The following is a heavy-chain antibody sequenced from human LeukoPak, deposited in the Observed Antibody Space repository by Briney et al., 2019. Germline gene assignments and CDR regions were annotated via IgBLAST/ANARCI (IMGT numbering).Heavy chain of an antibody. CDR1: GGSFSGYY. CDR3: ARDRGSSPYNWFDP. Sequence: SETLSLTCAVYGGSFSGYYWSWIRQPPGKGLEWIGEINHSGSTNYNPSLKSRVTISVDTSKNQFSLKLSSVTAADTAVYYCARDRGSSPYNWFDPWGQGTLVTVSS. CDR2: INHSGST. D-gene: IGHD6-6*01. V-gene: IGHV4-34*01. J-gene: IGHJ5*02.